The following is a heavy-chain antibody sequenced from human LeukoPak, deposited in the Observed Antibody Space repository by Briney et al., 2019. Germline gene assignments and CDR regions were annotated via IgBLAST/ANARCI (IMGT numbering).Heavy chain of an antibody. V-gene: IGHV3-23*01. J-gene: IGHJ6*04. CDR1: GFTFSSYA. D-gene: IGHD2-2*01. Sequence: HPGGSLRLSCAASGFTFSSYAMSWVRQAPGKGLEWVSAISGSGGSTYYADSVKGRFTISRDNSKNTLYLQMNSLRAEDTAVYYCAKPRGYCSSTSCYANYYYYYGMDVWGKGTTVTVSS. CDR3: AKPRGYCSSTSCYANYYYYYGMDV. CDR2: ISGSGGST.